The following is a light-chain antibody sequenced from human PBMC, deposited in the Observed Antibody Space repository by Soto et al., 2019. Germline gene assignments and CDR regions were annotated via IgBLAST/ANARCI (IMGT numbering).Light chain of an antibody. V-gene: IGKV1-5*03. CDR1: QSVSIW. CDR2: KSS. CDR3: QKFNTSPWK. Sequence: DIQMTQSPSTLSASELYIVTISCRASQSVSIWLASYQQKPGRAPKLLIYKSSILESGVPSRFSGSGSGTEFTLTISSLQPDDFATYYCQKFNTSPWKFGQGTKVDIK. J-gene: IGKJ1*01.